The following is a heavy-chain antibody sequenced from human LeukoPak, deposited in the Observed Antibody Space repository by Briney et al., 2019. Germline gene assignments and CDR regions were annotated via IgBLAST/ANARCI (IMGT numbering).Heavy chain of an antibody. V-gene: IGHV1-18*01. CDR3: ARVNARLSAFDI. Sequence: ASVKVSCKASGYTFTSYGISWVRQAPGQGLEWMGWISAYNGNTNYAQKLQGRVTMTTDTSTSTAYMELRSLRSDGTAVYYCARVNARLSAFDIWGQGTMVTVSS. J-gene: IGHJ3*02. CDR1: GYTFTSYG. CDR2: ISAYNGNT. D-gene: IGHD6-6*01.